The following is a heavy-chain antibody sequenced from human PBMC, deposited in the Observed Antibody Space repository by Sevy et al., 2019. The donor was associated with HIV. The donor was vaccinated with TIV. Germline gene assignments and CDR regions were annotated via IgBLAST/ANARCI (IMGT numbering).Heavy chain of an antibody. Sequence: SETLSLTCAVSGGSISSSNWWSWVRQPPGKGLEWIGEIYHSGSTNYNPSLKSPVTISVDKSKNQFSLKLSSVTAADTAVYYCARGGGSWYFDYWGQGTLVTVFS. CDR1: GGSISSSNW. CDR3: ARGGGSWYFDY. D-gene: IGHD6-13*01. V-gene: IGHV4-4*02. J-gene: IGHJ4*02. CDR2: IYHSGST.